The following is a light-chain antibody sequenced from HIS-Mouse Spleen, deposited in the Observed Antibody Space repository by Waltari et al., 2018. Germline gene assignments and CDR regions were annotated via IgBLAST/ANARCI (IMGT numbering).Light chain of an antibody. CDR1: SSDFGRYNL. Sequence: QSALTQPASVSGSPGQSLPISCTGTSSDFGRYNLVSWYQQHPGKAPKLMIYEGSKRPSGVSNRFSGSKSGNTASLTISGLQAEDEADYYCCSYAGSSTSVVFGGGTKLTVL. CDR3: CSYAGSSTSVV. J-gene: IGLJ2*01. V-gene: IGLV2-23*01. CDR2: EGS.